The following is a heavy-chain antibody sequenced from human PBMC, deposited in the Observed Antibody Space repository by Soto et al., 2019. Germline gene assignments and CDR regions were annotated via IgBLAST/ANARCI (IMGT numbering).Heavy chain of an antibody. Sequence: PSETLSLTCTVSGGSISSYYWSWIRKPPGKGLEWIGYIYYSGSTNYNPALKSRVTITVDTSKNQFSLKLTSVTAADTAVYHCARGDTYFDYWGQGTLVTVSS. CDR1: GGSISSYY. V-gene: IGHV4-59*01. D-gene: IGHD5-18*01. CDR2: IYYSGST. CDR3: ARGDTYFDY. J-gene: IGHJ4*02.